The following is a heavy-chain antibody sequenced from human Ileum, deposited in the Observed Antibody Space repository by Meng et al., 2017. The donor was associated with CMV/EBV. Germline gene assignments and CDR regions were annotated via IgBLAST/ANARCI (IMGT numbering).Heavy chain of an antibody. J-gene: IGHJ5*02. D-gene: IGHD4-11*01. CDR2: IYADDTRT. Sequence: GESLKTSCAASGFRFSSNAMSWVRQAPGKGLEWVSVIYADDTRTYYADPVKGRFTISRDYSKSTLFLQMNSLRVEDTAVYYCAKDDNDYTGEAGSWGQGTLVTVSS. CDR1: GFRFSSNA. CDR3: AKDDNDYTGEAGS. V-gene: IGHV3-23*03.